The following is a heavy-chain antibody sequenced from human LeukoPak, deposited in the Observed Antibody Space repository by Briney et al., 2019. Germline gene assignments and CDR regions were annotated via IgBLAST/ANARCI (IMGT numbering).Heavy chain of an antibody. Sequence: GGSLRLSCAASGFTVSSYVMHWVRQAPGKGLEWVAIISYDGSNEYYADSVKGRFTISRDNSKNTLYLQMNSLRAEDTAVYYCVYSGDYEKGYWGQGTLVTVSS. CDR2: ISYDGSNE. D-gene: IGHD4-17*01. CDR1: GFTVSSYV. CDR3: VYSGDYEKGY. J-gene: IGHJ4*02. V-gene: IGHV3-30*04.